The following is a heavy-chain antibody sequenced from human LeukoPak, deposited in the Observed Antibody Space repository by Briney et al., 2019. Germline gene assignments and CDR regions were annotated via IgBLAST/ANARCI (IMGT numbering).Heavy chain of an antibody. CDR2: IYSGGST. J-gene: IGHJ3*02. D-gene: IGHD1-14*01. V-gene: IGHV3-53*01. CDR1: GFTVSSNY. Sequence: GGSPRLSCAASGFTVSSNYMSWVRQAPGKGLEWVSNIYSGGSTYYADSVKGRFTISRDNSKNTVYLQMNSLRAGDTAVYFCARVRLDRSERNLDAFENWGQGTMVTVSS. CDR3: ARVRLDRSERNLDAFEN.